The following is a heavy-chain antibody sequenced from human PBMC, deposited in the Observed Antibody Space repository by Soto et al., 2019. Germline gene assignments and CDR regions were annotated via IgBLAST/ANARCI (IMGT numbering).Heavy chain of an antibody. D-gene: IGHD1-7*01. Sequence: SETLSLTCAVYGGSFSGYYWSWIRQPPGKGLEWIGEINHSGSTNYNPSLKSRVTISVDTSKNQFSLKLSSVTAADTAVYYCARGQAEIITGTTILYLFDYWGQGTLVTVSS. CDR3: ARGQAEIITGTTILYLFDY. CDR1: GGSFSGYY. J-gene: IGHJ4*02. CDR2: INHSGST. V-gene: IGHV4-34*01.